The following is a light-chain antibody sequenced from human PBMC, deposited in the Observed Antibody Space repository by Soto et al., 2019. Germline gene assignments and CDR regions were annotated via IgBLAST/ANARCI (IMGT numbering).Light chain of an antibody. J-gene: IGLJ2*01. CDR2: SDN. Sequence: QAVVTQPPSASGTPGQRVTISCSGSSSNIGSNSVNWYQHLPGMAPKLLIYSDNQRPSGVPDRFSGSKSGTSASLAISGLQSADEADFYCAAWDDSLNGVVFGGGTKLTVL. CDR1: SSNIGSNS. CDR3: AAWDDSLNGVV. V-gene: IGLV1-44*01.